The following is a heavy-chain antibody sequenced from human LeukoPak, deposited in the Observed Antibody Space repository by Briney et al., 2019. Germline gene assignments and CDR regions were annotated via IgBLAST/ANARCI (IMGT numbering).Heavy chain of an antibody. CDR2: IRYDGSNK. Sequence: PGGSLRLSCAASGFTFSSYGMHWVRQAPGKGLEWVAFIRYDGSNKYYADSVKGRFTISRDNSKNTLYLQMNSLRAEDTAVYYCAKQARYGDYYFDYWGQGTLVTVSS. CDR1: GFTFSSYG. V-gene: IGHV3-30*02. CDR3: AKQARYGDYYFDY. J-gene: IGHJ4*02. D-gene: IGHD4-17*01.